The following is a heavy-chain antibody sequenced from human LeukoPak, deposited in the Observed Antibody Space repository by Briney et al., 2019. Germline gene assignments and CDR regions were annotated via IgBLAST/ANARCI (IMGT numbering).Heavy chain of an antibody. V-gene: IGHV3-23*01. CDR2: IGGSGGDT. J-gene: IGHJ4*02. CDR1: GFTFNTYA. CDR3: AKNGGNTYGTGHFAY. D-gene: IGHD3-10*01. Sequence: GGSLRLSCAASGFTFNTYAMTWVRQAPGKGLEWVSAIGGSGGDTYYADSVRGRFTISRDNSQNTLYLQMNSLRGEDTALYYFAKNGGNTYGTGHFAYGGQGTLVTVSS.